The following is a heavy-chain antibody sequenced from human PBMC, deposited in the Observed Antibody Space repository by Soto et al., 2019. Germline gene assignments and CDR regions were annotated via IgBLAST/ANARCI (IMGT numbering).Heavy chain of an antibody. CDR3: AFDGVSGYDPLADAFDI. J-gene: IGHJ3*02. CDR2: MNPNSGNT. Sequence: ASVKVSCKASGYTFTSYDINWVRQATGQGLEWMGWMNPNSGNTGYAQKFRGRVTMTRNTSISTAYMELSSLRSEDTAVYYCAFDGVSGYDPLADAFDIWGQGKMVTVSS. D-gene: IGHD5-12*01. CDR1: GYTFTSYD. V-gene: IGHV1-8*01.